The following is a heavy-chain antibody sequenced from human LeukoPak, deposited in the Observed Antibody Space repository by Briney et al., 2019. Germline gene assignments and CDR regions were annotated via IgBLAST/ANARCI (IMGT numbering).Heavy chain of an antibody. V-gene: IGHV1-2*02. J-gene: IGHJ4*02. CDR2: INPNSGGT. Sequence: ASVKVSCKASGYTFTGYYMHWVRQAPGQGLEWMGWINPNSGGTNYARKFQGRVTMTRDTSISTAYMELSRLRSDDTAVYYCARVGFSSSSPDYWGQGTLVTVSS. CDR3: ARVGFSSSSPDY. D-gene: IGHD6-13*01. CDR1: GYTFTGYY.